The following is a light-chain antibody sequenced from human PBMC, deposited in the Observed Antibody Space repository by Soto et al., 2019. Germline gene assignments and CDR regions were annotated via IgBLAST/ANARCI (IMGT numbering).Light chain of an antibody. V-gene: IGLV2-8*01. CDR3: SSYAGSNNVV. Sequence: QSALTQPPSASASPGQSVAISCTGTSRDVAGYNYVSWYQQHSGKAPKLLLYEVTKRPSGVPDRCSGSKSGNTASLTVSVLHAEDEADYYCSSYAGSNNVVFGGGTKLTVL. J-gene: IGLJ2*01. CDR1: SRDVAGYNY. CDR2: EVT.